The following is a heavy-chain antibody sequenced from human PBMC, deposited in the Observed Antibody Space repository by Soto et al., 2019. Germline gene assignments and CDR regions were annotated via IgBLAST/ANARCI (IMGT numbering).Heavy chain of an antibody. CDR3: ARWAATQYYFDY. Sequence: KPSETLSLTCTVSGGSISSYYWSWIRQPPGKGLEWIGYIYYSGSTNYNPSLKSRVTISVDTSKNQFSLKLSSVTAADTAVYCCARWAATQYYFDYWGQGTLVTVSS. CDR2: IYYSGST. D-gene: IGHD2-15*01. J-gene: IGHJ4*02. V-gene: IGHV4-59*01. CDR1: GGSISSYY.